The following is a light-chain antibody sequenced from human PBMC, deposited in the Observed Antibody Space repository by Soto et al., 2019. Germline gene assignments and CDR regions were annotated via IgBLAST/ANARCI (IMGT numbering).Light chain of an antibody. CDR1: QSVGSDY. CDR2: GAS. V-gene: IGKV3-20*01. J-gene: IGKJ1*01. Sequence: EVVLKQSPGTLSLSQGERATLPCRASQSVGSDYLAWYQQKPGQAPRILIFGASGRATGIPDRFSGSGSGTDFTLTISRLEPEDFAVYYCQQYKNWPRTFGQGTKVDIK. CDR3: QQYKNWPRT.